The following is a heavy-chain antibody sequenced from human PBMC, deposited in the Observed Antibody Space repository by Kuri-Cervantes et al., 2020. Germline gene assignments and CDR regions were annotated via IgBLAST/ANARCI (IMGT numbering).Heavy chain of an antibody. CDR2: ISAYNGNT. D-gene: IGHD3-10*01. V-gene: IGHV1-18*01. Sequence: ASVKVSCKASGGTFSSYAISWVRQAPGQGLEWMGWISAYNGNTNYAQKFQGRVTITRDTSASTAYMELSSLRSEDTAVYYCARNKVLGGMGYYYYYMDVWGKGTTVTVSS. CDR3: ARNKVLGGMGYYYYYMDV. CDR1: GGTFSSYA. J-gene: IGHJ6*03.